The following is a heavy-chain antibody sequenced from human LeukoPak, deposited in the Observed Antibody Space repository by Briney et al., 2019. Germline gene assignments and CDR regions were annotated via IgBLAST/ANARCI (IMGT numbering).Heavy chain of an antibody. V-gene: IGHV1-46*01. CDR1: GYTFTTYY. J-gene: IGHJ6*03. D-gene: IGHD3-16*01. Sequence: GASVTVSCTASGYTFTTYYIHLVRQAPGQGLEWMGIINPSGDSTRYAQNFQGRGTMTMDMSTSTVYMELRRLRSEDTAVYYCARDLTLLLERGNYYYYMDVWGTGTTVTVSS. CDR3: ARDLTLLLERGNYYYYMDV. CDR2: INPSGDST.